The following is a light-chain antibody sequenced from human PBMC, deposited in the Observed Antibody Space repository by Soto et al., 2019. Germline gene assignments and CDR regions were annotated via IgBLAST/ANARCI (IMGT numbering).Light chain of an antibody. J-gene: IGLJ2*01. CDR1: SSDVGSYNL. V-gene: IGLV2-23*03. Sequence: QSALTQPASVSGSPGQSITISCTGTSSDVGSYNLVSWYQQHPGKVPKLMIYEGNKRPSGVSNRFSGSKSGNTASLTISGLQDEDEADDYCCSYAGGTTFVVFGGGTTLTVL. CDR3: CSYAGGTTFVV. CDR2: EGN.